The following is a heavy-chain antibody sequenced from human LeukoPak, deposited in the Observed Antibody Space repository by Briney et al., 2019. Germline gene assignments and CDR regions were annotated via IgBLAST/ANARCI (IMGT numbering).Heavy chain of an antibody. J-gene: IGHJ4*02. CDR2: ISSSSSYV. Sequence: GGSLRLSCAVSGFTFSSYSMNWVRQAPGKGLEWVPAISSSSSYVYYADSMKGRFTISRDNAENSLFLQMNSLRAEDTAVYYCARVDHWNFRAAFDYWGQGTLVTVSS. V-gene: IGHV3-21*01. CDR1: GFTFSSYS. D-gene: IGHD1-7*01. CDR3: ARVDHWNFRAAFDY.